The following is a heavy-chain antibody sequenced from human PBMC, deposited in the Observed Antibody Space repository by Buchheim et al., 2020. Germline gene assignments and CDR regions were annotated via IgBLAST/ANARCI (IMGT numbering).Heavy chain of an antibody. CDR2: INPNSGGT. J-gene: IGHJ4*02. D-gene: IGHD2-2*01. Sequence: QVQLVQSGAEVKKPGASVKVSCKASGYTFTGYYMHWVRQAPGQGLEWRGRINPNSGGTNYAQKFQGRVTMTRATSISTAYMELSRLRSDDTAVYYCARVIPETRSFRWAFDYWGKGTL. V-gene: IGHV1-2*06. CDR1: GYTFTGYY. CDR3: ARVIPETRSFRWAFDY.